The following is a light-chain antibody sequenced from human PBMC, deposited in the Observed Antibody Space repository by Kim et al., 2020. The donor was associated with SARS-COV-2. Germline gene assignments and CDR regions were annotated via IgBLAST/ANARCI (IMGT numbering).Light chain of an antibody. Sequence: GQSVTSSCTGTISDVGGYNYVSWYQQHPGKAPKLMIYEVSNRPSGVPDRFSGSKSGNTASLTVSGLQAEDEADYYCSSYAGSNNYVFGTGTKVTVL. CDR2: EVS. V-gene: IGLV2-8*01. J-gene: IGLJ1*01. CDR3: SSYAGSNNYV. CDR1: ISDVGGYNY.